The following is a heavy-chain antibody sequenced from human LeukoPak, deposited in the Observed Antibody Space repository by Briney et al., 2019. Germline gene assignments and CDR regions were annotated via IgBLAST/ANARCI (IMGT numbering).Heavy chain of an antibody. V-gene: IGHV3-30-3*01. CDR2: ISYDGSNK. J-gene: IGHJ6*02. CDR1: GFTFSSYA. Sequence: GGSLRLSCAASGFTFSSYAMHWVRQAPGKGLEWVAVISYDGSNKYYADSVKGRFTISRDNFKNTLYLQMNSLRAEDTAVYYCAREGQQLVPYYYYGMDVWGQGTTVTVSS. CDR3: AREGQQLVPYYYYGMDV. D-gene: IGHD6-13*01.